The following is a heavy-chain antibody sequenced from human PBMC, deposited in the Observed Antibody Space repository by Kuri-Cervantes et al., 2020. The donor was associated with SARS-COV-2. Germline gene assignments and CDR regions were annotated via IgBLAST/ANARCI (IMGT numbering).Heavy chain of an antibody. D-gene: IGHD3-16*02. J-gene: IGHJ4*02. CDR2: IYYSGST. CDR1: GGSISSHY. Sequence: SETLSLTCTVSGGSISSHYWSWIRQPPGKGLEWIGYIYYSGSTNYNPSLKSRVTISVDTSKNQFSLKLSSVTAADTAVYYCARRAPGAYDYVWGSYRPTTYDYWGQGTLVTVSS. V-gene: IGHV4-59*08. CDR3: ARRAPGAYDYVWGSYRPTTYDY.